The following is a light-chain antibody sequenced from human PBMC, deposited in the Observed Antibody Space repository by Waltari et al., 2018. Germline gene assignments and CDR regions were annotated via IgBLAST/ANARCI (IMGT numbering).Light chain of an antibody. CDR1: NIGSKS. Sequence: SYVLTQPPSVSVAPGETANIICGGDNIGSKSVHWYHQKPGQAPVLVIYYDNDRPAGLPARFSGSNSGNTATLTIARVEAGDEADYFCQVWDTGSDQVVFGGGTKLSVL. CDR3: QVWDTGSDQVV. V-gene: IGLV3-21*04. CDR2: YDN. J-gene: IGLJ2*01.